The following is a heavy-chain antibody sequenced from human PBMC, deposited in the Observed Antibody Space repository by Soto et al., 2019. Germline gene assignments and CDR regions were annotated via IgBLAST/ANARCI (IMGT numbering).Heavy chain of an antibody. V-gene: IGHV3-23*01. J-gene: IGHJ4*02. Sequence: QTGGSLRLSCVASGFTFSTNGMTWVRQAPGKGLEWVSIISGNSKTTFYADSVKGRFTVSRDNSKNTLYLQMNSLRVEDTAIYYCVKDNNWDVPGWGPFDYWGLGTMVTVSS. D-gene: IGHD6-19*01. CDR1: GFTFSTNG. CDR3: VKDNNWDVPGWGPFDY. CDR2: ISGNSKTT.